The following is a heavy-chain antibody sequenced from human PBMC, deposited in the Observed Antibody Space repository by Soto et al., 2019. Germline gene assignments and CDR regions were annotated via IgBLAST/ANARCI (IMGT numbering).Heavy chain of an antibody. V-gene: IGHV3-64*02. CDR3: ARGGRSSWYYFDY. J-gene: IGHJ4*02. D-gene: IGHD6-13*01. CDR2: ISSNGGST. CDR1: GFTFSSYA. Sequence: GGSLRLSCAASGFTFSSYAMHWVRQAPGKGLEYVSAISSNGGSTYYADSVKGRFTISRDNSKNTLYLQMGSLRAEDMAVYYCARGGRSSWYYFDYWGQGTLVTVSS.